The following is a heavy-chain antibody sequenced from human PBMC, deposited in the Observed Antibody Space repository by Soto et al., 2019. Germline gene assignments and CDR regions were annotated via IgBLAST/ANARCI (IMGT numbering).Heavy chain of an antibody. CDR1: GFTFSSYG. Sequence: QVQLVESGGGVVQPGRSLRLSCAASGFTFSSYGMHWVRQAPGKGLEWVAVISYDGSNKYYADSVKGRFTISRDNSKNTLYLQMNSLRAEDTAVYYCARGYYYDSSGYYRKYFQHWGQGTLVTVSS. D-gene: IGHD3-22*01. V-gene: IGHV3-30*03. J-gene: IGHJ1*01. CDR2: ISYDGSNK. CDR3: ARGYYYDSSGYYRKYFQH.